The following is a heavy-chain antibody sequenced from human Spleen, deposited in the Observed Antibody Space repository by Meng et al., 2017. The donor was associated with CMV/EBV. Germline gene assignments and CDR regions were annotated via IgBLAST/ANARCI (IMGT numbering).Heavy chain of an antibody. V-gene: IGHV3-52*01. CDR2: MKCDGSEK. CDR1: GFTFSSSW. J-gene: IGHJ6*02. Sequence: LSLTCAASGFTFSSSWMQWVCQAPEKGLEWVADMKCDGSEKKYVDSVKGRLSISRDNAKNSLYLQVNSLRPEDMSVCYCVRDQVVPAAIRGLYYYYGMDVWGQGTTVTVSS. D-gene: IGHD2-2*02. CDR3: VRDQVVPAAIRGLYYYYGMDV.